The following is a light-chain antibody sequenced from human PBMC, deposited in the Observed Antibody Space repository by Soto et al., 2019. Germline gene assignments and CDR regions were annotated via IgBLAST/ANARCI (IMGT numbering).Light chain of an antibody. CDR3: QQLNSYPT. Sequence: DIQLTQSPSFLSASVGDRVTITCRASQGISCYLAWYQQKPRKAPKLLIYAASTLQSGVASRFSGSGSGTEFTLTISSLQPEDFATYCCQQLNSYPTFGQETRLQIK. J-gene: IGKJ5*01. CDR1: QGISCY. V-gene: IGKV1-9*01. CDR2: AAS.